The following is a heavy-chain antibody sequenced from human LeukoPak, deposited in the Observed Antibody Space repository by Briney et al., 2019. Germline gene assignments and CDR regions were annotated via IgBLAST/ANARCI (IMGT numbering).Heavy chain of an antibody. J-gene: IGHJ4*02. CDR3: ARVGRGTTYGYGDY. V-gene: IGHV3-66*01. CDR1: GFTVSNNY. Sequence: GGSLRLSCAASGFTVSNNYMSWVRQAPGKGLEWVSVIYSGASIYYADSVKGRFTISRDNSKNTLYLQMNSLRAEDTAVYYCARVGRGTTYGYGDYWGQGTLVTVSS. CDR2: IYSGASI. D-gene: IGHD5-18*01.